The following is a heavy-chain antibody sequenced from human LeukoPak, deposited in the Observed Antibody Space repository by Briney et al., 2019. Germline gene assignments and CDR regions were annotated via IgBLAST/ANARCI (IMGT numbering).Heavy chain of an antibody. CDR2: ISSSSSYI. J-gene: IGHJ3*02. Sequence: PGGSQRLSCAASGFTFSSYSMNWVRQAPGKGLEWVSSISSSSSYIYYADSVKGRFTISRDNAKNSLYLQMNSLRAEDTAVYYCAREDGYNFPHLHDAFDIWGQGTMVTVSS. D-gene: IGHD5-24*01. V-gene: IGHV3-21*01. CDR1: GFTFSSYS. CDR3: AREDGYNFPHLHDAFDI.